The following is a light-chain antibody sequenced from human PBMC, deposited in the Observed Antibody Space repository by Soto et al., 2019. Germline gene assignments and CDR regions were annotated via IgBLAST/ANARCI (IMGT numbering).Light chain of an antibody. CDR3: QQYNNWGLS. Sequence: IVLTQSPATLSVSPGERVTLSCRASENVGTNLAWYQQRPGQPPRLLIYGSSTRATGISATFSGSGSRTXXXXXIXSLQSEDSAVYYCQQYNNWGLSFGGGTRVEIK. CDR1: ENVGTN. CDR2: GSS. J-gene: IGKJ4*01. V-gene: IGKV3D-15*01.